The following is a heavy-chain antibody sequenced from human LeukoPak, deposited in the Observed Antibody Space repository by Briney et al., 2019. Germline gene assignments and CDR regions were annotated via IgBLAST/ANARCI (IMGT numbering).Heavy chain of an antibody. J-gene: IGHJ3*02. CDR2: IRYDGSNK. CDR1: GFAFSSYG. D-gene: IGHD3-9*01. Sequence: PGGSLRLSCAASGFAFSSYGMHWVRQAPGKGLEWVAFIRYDGSNKYYADSVKGRFTISRDNSKNTLYLQMNSLRAEDTAVYYCAKDEDVLRYFRERGGWAFDIWGQGTMVTVSS. V-gene: IGHV3-30*02. CDR3: AKDEDVLRYFRERGGWAFDI.